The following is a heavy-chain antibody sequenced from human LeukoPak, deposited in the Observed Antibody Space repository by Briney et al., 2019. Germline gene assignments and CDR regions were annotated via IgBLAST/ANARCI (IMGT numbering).Heavy chain of an antibody. J-gene: IGHJ6*04. Sequence: GGSLRLSCAASGFTFSSYSMNWVRQAPGKGLEWVSYISSSSSTIYYADSVKGRFTISRDNAKNSLYLQMNSLRAEDTAVYYCARFSGYSGYGMDVWGKGTTVTVSS. CDR2: ISSSSSTI. CDR1: GFTFSSYS. CDR3: ARFSGYSGYGMDV. V-gene: IGHV3-48*01. D-gene: IGHD5-12*01.